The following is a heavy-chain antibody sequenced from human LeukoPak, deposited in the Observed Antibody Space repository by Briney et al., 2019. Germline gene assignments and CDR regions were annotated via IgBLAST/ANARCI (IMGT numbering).Heavy chain of an antibody. D-gene: IGHD3-9*01. V-gene: IGHV3-23*01. Sequence: GGSLRLSCAASRFTFSSYAMSWVRQAPGKGLEWVSGISGSGGTTYYADSVKGRFTISRDNSKNTLSLQMNSLRAEDTAAYYCAKGRNFDYYYGMDVWGQGTTVTVSS. CDR3: AKGRNFDYYYGMDV. CDR2: ISGSGGTT. CDR1: RFTFSSYA. J-gene: IGHJ6*02.